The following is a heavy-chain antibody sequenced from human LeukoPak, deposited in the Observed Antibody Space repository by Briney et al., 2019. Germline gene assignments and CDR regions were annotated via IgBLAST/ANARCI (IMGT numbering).Heavy chain of an antibody. V-gene: IGHV4-4*07. CDR2: IRWGTA. J-gene: IGHJ4*02. D-gene: IGHD5-12*01. Sequence: SETLSLTCTISGGSLNDHFWTWIRQPAGKGLEWIGRIRWGTAYYNPSLESRVIISLDTSNNQFSLKVTSVTAADTAVYYCARGTERTRISGYYSFDYWGRGILVTVSS. CDR3: ARGTERTRISGYYSFDY. CDR1: GGSLNDHF.